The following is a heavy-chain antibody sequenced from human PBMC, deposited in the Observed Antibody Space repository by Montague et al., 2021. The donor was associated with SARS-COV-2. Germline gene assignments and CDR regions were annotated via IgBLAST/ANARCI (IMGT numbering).Heavy chain of an antibody. V-gene: IGHV4-34*01. CDR2: INHSGST. CDR1: GGSLSGYY. D-gene: IGHD1-20*01. CDR3: ARGRRRYNWRDEASYYYGVDV. Sequence: SETLSLTCAVYGGSLSGYYWSWIRQPPGKGLEWIGEINHSGSTNXNPSLKSRVTISLDTSKNQFSLKLSSVTAADTAVYYCARGRRRYNWRDEASYYYGVDVWGQGTTVTVSS. J-gene: IGHJ6*02.